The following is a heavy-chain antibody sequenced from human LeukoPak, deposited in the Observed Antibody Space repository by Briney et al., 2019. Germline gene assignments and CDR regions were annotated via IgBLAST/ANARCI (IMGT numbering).Heavy chain of an antibody. D-gene: IGHD3-10*01. CDR3: AKDLYYGSGLKGAFAI. CDR1: GFTFSSDA. Sequence: PGGSLRLSCAASGFTFSSDAMSWVRQAPGKGLEWVSVISGGGGTTYYSDSVKGRFTISRDNSKNTLYLQMNSLRAEDTAVYYCAKDLYYGSGLKGAFAIWGQGTMVSVSS. CDR2: ISGGGGTT. V-gene: IGHV3-23*01. J-gene: IGHJ3*02.